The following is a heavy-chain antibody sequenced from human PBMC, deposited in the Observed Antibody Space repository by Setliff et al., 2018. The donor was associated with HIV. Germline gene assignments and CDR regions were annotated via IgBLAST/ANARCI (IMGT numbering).Heavy chain of an antibody. CDR1: GYTFTSYI. CDR2: IAPSSGGI. V-gene: IGHV1-46*01. CDR3: AREFPGGTKGFDY. Sequence: ASVKVSCKASGYTFTSYILHWVRQAAGQGLEWVGRIAPSSGGIHYAQKFQDRVTMTRDTSTSTVYMDLSRLRSEDTAVYYCAREFPGGTKGFDYWGQGTMFTVSS. J-gene: IGHJ4*02. D-gene: IGHD1-1*01.